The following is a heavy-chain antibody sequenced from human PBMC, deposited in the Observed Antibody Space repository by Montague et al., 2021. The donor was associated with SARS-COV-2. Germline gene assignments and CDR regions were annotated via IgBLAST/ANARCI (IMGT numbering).Heavy chain of an antibody. CDR2: IDWDDDK. J-gene: IGHJ6*02. D-gene: IGHD3-10*01. V-gene: IGHV2-70*01. CDR3: GRNPRAGITFYYYYGTDV. Sequence: PALVKPTQTLTLTCTFSGFSLSTSGMCVGWIRQPPGKALEWLALIDWDDDKYYSTSLKTRLTISKDTSKNQVVLTMTNMDPVDTATYYCGRNPRAGITFYYYYGTDVWGQGTTVTVSS. CDR1: GFSLSTSGMC.